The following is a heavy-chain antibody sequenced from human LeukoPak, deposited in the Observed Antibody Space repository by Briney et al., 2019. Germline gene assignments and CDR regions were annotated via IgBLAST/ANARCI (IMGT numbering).Heavy chain of an antibody. CDR1: GGSFSGYY. J-gene: IGHJ6*02. D-gene: IGHD3-3*01. Sequence: KSSETLSLTCAVYGGSFSGYYWSWIRQPPGKGLEWIGEINHSGSTNYNPSLKSRATISVDTTKNQFSLKLSSVTAADTAVYYCARRRMVRFLKGYYGMDVWGQGTTVTVSS. CDR2: INHSGST. V-gene: IGHV4-34*01. CDR3: ARRRMVRFLKGYYGMDV.